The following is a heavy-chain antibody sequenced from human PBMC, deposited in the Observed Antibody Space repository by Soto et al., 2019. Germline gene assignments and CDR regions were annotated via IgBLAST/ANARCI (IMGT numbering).Heavy chain of an antibody. Sequence: ASETLSLTCTVSGGSISSGDYYWSWIRQPPGKGLEWIGYIYYSGSTYYNPSLKSRVTISVDTSKNQFSLKLSSVTAADTAVYYCARDYRRSYLYYYYYYVMDVWGQGTKVTVSS. D-gene: IGHD3-10*01. CDR2: IYYSGST. V-gene: IGHV4-30-4*01. J-gene: IGHJ6*02. CDR3: ARDYRRSYLYYYYYYVMDV. CDR1: GGSISSGDYY.